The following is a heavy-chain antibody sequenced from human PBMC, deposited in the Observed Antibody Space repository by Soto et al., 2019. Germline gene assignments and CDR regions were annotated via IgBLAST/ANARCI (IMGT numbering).Heavy chain of an antibody. D-gene: IGHD2-2*01. CDR3: ARDTSNSFAY. CDR2: ISPHNGNT. J-gene: IGHJ4*02. V-gene: IGHV1-18*01. CDR1: GYTFNTFF. Sequence: HVQLVQSGGELKKPGASVKVSCNTSGYTFNTFFITWVRQAPGQGLEWMGWISPHNGNTNYAEKFQGRVTMTTDTITKTAYMELRNLRFDDTAVYYCARDTSNSFAYWGQGTLVTVSS.